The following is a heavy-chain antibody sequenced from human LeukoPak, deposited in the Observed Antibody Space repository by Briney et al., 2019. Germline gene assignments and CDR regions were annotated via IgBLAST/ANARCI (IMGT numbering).Heavy chain of an antibody. CDR3: ARTGDGDSYIGAFDI. CDR1: GFTFSDYS. Sequence: PGGSLRLSCAASGFTFSDYSMSWMRQAPGKGLEWVSVIYRSGSTYYADSVKGRFTISRDDSKNTLYLQMNSLRAEDTAVYYCARTGDGDSYIGAFDIWGQGTMVTVSS. CDR2: IYRSGST. V-gene: IGHV3-53*01. J-gene: IGHJ3*02. D-gene: IGHD4-17*01.